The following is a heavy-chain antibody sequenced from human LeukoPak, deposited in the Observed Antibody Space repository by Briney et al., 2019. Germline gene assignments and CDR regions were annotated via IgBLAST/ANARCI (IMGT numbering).Heavy chain of an antibody. CDR2: ISGSGGST. Sequence: PGGSLRLSCAASGSTFSSYAMNWVRQAPGKGLEWVSAISGSGGSTYYADSVKGRFTISRDNSKNTLYLQMNSLRAEDTAVYYCAKDRGDSSGPTGYWGQGTMVTVSS. J-gene: IGHJ4*02. CDR1: GSTFSSYA. CDR3: AKDRGDSSGPTGY. V-gene: IGHV3-23*01. D-gene: IGHD3-22*01.